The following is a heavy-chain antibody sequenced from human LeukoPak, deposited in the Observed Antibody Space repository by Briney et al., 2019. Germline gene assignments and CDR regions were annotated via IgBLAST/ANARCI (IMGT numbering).Heavy chain of an antibody. CDR2: IYTSGST. Sequence: SQTLSLTCTVSGGSISSGSYYWSWIRQPAGKGLEWIGRIYTSGSTNYNPSLKSRVTISVDTSKNQFSLKLSSVTAADTAVYYCARELDYYGSGSYRQYYYYYYMDVWGKGTTVTISS. V-gene: IGHV4-61*02. CDR3: ARELDYYGSGSYRQYYYYYYMDV. D-gene: IGHD3-10*01. CDR1: GGSISSGSYY. J-gene: IGHJ6*03.